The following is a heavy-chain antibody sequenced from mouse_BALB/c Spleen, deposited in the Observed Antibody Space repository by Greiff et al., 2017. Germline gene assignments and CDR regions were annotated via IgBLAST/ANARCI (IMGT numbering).Heavy chain of an antibody. V-gene: IGHV14-3*02. CDR3: ARGDGYFAWFAY. CDR2: IDPANGNT. Sequence: VQLQQSGAELVKPGASVKLSCTASGFNIKDTYMHWVKQRPEQGLEWIGRIDPANGNTKYDPKFQGKATITADTSSNKAYLQLSSLTSEDTAVYYCARGDGYFAWFAYWGQGTLVTVSA. D-gene: IGHD2-3*01. J-gene: IGHJ3*01. CDR1: GFNIKDTY.